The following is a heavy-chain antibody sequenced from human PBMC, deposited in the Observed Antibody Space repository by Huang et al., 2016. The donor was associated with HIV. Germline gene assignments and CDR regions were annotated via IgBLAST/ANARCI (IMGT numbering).Heavy chain of an antibody. CDR3: AKDGADEEWDIDY. CDR1: GFSFSTYG. CDR2: ISYDGSKK. D-gene: IGHD1-26*01. V-gene: IGHV3-30*18. Sequence: VQLVESGGGVVQPGRSLRLAWAASGFSFSTYGLLLVRQAPGKGVEWVAVISYDGSKKYYAQSVKGRFTISRDTSENKVYLQINSLRHEDTAVYYCAKDGADEEWDIDYWGQGTLVTVSS. J-gene: IGHJ4*02.